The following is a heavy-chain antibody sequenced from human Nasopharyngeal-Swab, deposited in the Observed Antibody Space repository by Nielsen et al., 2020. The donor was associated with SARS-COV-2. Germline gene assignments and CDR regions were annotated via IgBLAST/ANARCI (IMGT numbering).Heavy chain of an antibody. J-gene: IGHJ6*02. CDR3: ARDVLILCGGDCYSNYYYGMDV. Sequence: GESLKISCAASGFTFSSYGMHWVRQAPGKGLEWVAVIWYDGSNKYYADSVKGRFTISRDNSRNTLYLQMNSLRAEDTAVYYCARDVLILCGGDCYSNYYYGMDVWGQGTTVTVSS. V-gene: IGHV3-33*01. CDR2: IWYDGSNK. D-gene: IGHD2-21*02. CDR1: GFTFSSYG.